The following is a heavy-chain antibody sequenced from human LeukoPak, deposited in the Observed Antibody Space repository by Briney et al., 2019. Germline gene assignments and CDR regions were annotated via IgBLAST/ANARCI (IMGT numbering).Heavy chain of an antibody. V-gene: IGHV4-4*07. Sequence: SETLSLTXTVSGGSISSYYWSWIWQPAGKGVEWIGRIYTSGSTNYNPSLKSRVTMSVDTSKNQFSLKLSSVTAADTAVYYCASSNYYDSSGYPPFDYWGQGTLVTVSS. D-gene: IGHD3-22*01. CDR3: ASSNYYDSSGYPPFDY. J-gene: IGHJ4*02. CDR2: IYTSGST. CDR1: GGSISSYY.